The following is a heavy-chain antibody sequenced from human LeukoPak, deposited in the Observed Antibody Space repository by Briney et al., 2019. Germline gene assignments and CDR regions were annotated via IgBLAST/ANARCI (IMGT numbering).Heavy chain of an antibody. CDR3: AYGSGSYRTPSGY. J-gene: IGHJ4*02. Sequence: ASVKVSCTASGGTFSSYAISWVRQAPGQGLEWMGRIIPILGIANYAQKFQGRVTITADKSTSRAYMELSSLRSEDTAVYYCAYGSGSYRTPSGYWGQGTLVTVSS. V-gene: IGHV1-69*04. CDR1: GGTFSSYA. D-gene: IGHD3-10*01. CDR2: IIPILGIA.